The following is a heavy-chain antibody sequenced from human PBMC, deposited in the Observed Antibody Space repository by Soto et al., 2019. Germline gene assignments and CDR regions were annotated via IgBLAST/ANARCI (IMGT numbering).Heavy chain of an antibody. CDR1: GGSISSYY. CDR3: ARAGSMVRGVKWFDP. J-gene: IGHJ5*02. D-gene: IGHD3-10*01. CDR2: IYYSGST. V-gene: IGHV4-59*01. Sequence: PSETLSLTCTVSGGSISSYYWSWIRQPPGKGLEWIGFIYYSGSTNYNPSLKSRVTISVDTSKNQFSLKLSSVTAADTAVYYCARAGSMVRGVKWFDPWGQGTLVTVSS.